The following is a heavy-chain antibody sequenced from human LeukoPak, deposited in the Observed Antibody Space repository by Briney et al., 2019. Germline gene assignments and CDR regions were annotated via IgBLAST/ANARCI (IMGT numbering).Heavy chain of an antibody. CDR2: INHSGST. J-gene: IGHJ5*02. D-gene: IGHD3-9*01. V-gene: IGHV4-34*01. CDR3: ARGVTYYDILTGYGGSGWFDP. Sequence: SETLSLTCSVSGCSISSGYYWSWIRQAPGKGLEWIGEINHSGSTNYNPSLKSRVTISIDTSKNQFSLKLSSVTAADTAVYYCARGVTYYDILTGYGGSGWFDPWGQGTLVTVSS. CDR1: GCSISSGYY.